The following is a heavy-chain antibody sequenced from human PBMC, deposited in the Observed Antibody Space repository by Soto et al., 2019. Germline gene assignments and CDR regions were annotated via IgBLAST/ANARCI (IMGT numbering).Heavy chain of an antibody. CDR2: NSGSGDFS. Sequence: EVRLLESGGGLVQPGGSLRLSCAVSGFTFSDYAMTWVRQAPGKGLEWVSANSGSGDFSFYSDSVKGRFTISRDSSKNTLYLQMDSLRADDTAVYYCAAIVATIYGYFDYWGQGTLVTVSS. CDR1: GFTFSDYA. CDR3: AAIVATIYGYFDY. D-gene: IGHD5-12*01. V-gene: IGHV3-23*01. J-gene: IGHJ4*02.